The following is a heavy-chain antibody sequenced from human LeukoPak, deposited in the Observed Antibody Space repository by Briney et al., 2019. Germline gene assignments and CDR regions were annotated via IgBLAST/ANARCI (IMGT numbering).Heavy chain of an antibody. J-gene: IGHJ6*03. CDR2: ISSSSAYI. Sequence: GGSLRLSCAASGLTFSNHNMNWVRQAPGKGLEWVSSISSSSAYIYYADSVKGRFTISRDNPKKSMYLQMNSLRAEDTAVYYCARVWFGYYMDVWGKGTTVTVSS. CDR1: GLTFSNHN. CDR3: ARVWFGYYMDV. V-gene: IGHV3-21*01. D-gene: IGHD3-10*01.